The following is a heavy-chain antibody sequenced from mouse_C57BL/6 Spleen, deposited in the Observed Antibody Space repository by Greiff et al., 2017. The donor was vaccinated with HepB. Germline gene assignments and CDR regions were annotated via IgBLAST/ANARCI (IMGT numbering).Heavy chain of an antibody. Sequence: EVQLQQSGPELVKPGASVKIPCKASGYTFTDYNMDWVKQSHGKSLEWIGDINPNNGGTIYNQKFKGKATLTVDKSSSTAYMELRSLTSEDTAVYYCARSITTVVATGYFDYWGQGTTLTVSS. CDR3: ARSITTVVATGYFDY. CDR1: GYTFTDYN. J-gene: IGHJ2*01. V-gene: IGHV1-18*01. D-gene: IGHD1-1*01. CDR2: INPNNGGT.